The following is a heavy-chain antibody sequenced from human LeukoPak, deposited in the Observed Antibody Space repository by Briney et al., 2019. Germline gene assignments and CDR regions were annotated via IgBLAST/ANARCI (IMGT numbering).Heavy chain of an antibody. CDR3: ARGRHSNYASTWAFDP. V-gene: IGHV1-8*03. D-gene: IGHD4-11*01. CDR2: MNPNSGNT. J-gene: IGHJ5*02. Sequence: ASVKVSCKAFGYTFTSYDINWVRQATGQGLEWMGWMNPNSGNTGYAQKFQGRVTITRNTSISTAYMELSSLRSEDTAVYYCARGRHSNYASTWAFDPWGQGTLVTVSS. CDR1: GYTFTSYD.